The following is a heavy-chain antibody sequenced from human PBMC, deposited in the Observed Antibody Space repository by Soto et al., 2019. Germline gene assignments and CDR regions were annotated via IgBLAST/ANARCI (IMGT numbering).Heavy chain of an antibody. D-gene: IGHD3-10*01. CDR3: ARPMVRGVIVYYYDMDV. CDR1: GFTFSSYA. CDR2: ISGSGGST. V-gene: IGHV3-23*01. J-gene: IGHJ6*02. Sequence: EVQLLESGGGLVQPGGSLRLSCAASGFTFSSYAMSWVRQAPGKGLEWVSGISGSGGSTYYADSVKGRFTISRDKSKNTLYLQMNSLRAEDTAVYYCARPMVRGVIVYYYDMDVWGQGTTVTVSS.